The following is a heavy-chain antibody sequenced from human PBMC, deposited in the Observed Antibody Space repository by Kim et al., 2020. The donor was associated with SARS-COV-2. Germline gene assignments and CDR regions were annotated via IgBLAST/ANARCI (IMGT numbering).Heavy chain of an antibody. D-gene: IGHD3-16*01. CDR2: IYYSGST. Sequence: SETLSLTCTVSGGSISSYYWSWIRQPPGKGLEWIGYIYYSGSTNYNPSLKSRVTISVDTSKNQFSLKLSSVTAADTAVYYCARHAFPYDYVWGSLDYWGQGTLVTVSS. V-gene: IGHV4-59*08. CDR3: ARHAFPYDYVWGSLDY. J-gene: IGHJ4*02. CDR1: GGSISSYY.